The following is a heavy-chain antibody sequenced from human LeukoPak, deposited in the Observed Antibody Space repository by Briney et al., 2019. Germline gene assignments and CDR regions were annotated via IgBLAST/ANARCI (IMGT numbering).Heavy chain of an antibody. V-gene: IGHV4-61*01. D-gene: IGHD3-22*01. CDR3: ARDRYYYDSGSYFYFDL. Sequence: SETLSLTCTVSGGSVSSGSHYWSWIRQPPGKGLEWIGYIYYSGSTNYTPSLKSRVTISVDTSENQFSLKLSSVTAADTAVYYCARDRYYYDSGSYFYFDLWGRGTLVTVSS. CDR2: IYYSGST. J-gene: IGHJ2*01. CDR1: GGSVSSGSHY.